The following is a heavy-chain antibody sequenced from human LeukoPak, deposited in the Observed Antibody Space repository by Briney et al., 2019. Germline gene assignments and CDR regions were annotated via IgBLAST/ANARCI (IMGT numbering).Heavy chain of an antibody. V-gene: IGHV3-23*01. CDR1: GFTLSSYA. J-gene: IGHJ4*02. CDR2: ISVSGNT. CDR3: ARVAGGNWNYEFDY. D-gene: IGHD1-7*01. Sequence: GGSLRLSCAASGFTLSSYAMSWVRQGPGKGLEWVSAISVSGNTYHADSVKGRFTISRDNAKNSLYLQMNSLRAEDTAVYYCARVAGGNWNYEFDYWGQGTLVTVSS.